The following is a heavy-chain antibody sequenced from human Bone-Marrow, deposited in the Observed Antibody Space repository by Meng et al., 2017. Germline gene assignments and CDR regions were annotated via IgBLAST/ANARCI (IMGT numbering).Heavy chain of an antibody. Sequence: QVQLLESGPGLVRPSGTLSLTCTVSGGSVNSGSYAWSWIRQPPGXGLEWIGNIYYSGTTNYNPSLKSRVTISIDASKNQFSLMLSSLTAADTAVYYCARGQYYWGQGTLVTVSS. CDR1: GGSVNSGSYA. J-gene: IGHJ4*02. CDR2: IYYSGTT. CDR3: ARGQYY. V-gene: IGHV4-61*01.